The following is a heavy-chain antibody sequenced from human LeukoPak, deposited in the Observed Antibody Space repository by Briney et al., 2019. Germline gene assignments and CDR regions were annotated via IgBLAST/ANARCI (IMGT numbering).Heavy chain of an antibody. D-gene: IGHD3-10*01. CDR1: GGSISNKY. J-gene: IGHJ5*02. V-gene: IGHV4-59*03. CDR2: IYYSGST. Sequence: PSETLSLTCTASGGSISNKYWSWIRQPPGKGLEWIGYIYYSGSTNYNPSLKSRVTISVDTSKNQFSLKLSSVTAADTAVYYCASKKDYYDSGSYYYWFDPWGQGTLVTVSS. CDR3: ASKKDYYDSGSYYYWFDP.